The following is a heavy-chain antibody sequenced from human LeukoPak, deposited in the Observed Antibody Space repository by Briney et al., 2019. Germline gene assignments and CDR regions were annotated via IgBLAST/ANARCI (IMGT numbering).Heavy chain of an antibody. V-gene: IGHV1-18*01. J-gene: IGHJ4*02. CDR1: GYMFNIYG. D-gene: IGHD3-9*01. CDR2: TSVNNGDT. Sequence: KVSCKASGYMFNIYGISWVRQAPGQGLEWMAWTSVNNGDTKYGQKFQGRVTVTTDTSTSTVYLELRRLRPDDTAVYYCVRDQYLNVMTGFDDWGQGTLVTVSS. CDR3: VRDQYLNVMTGFDD.